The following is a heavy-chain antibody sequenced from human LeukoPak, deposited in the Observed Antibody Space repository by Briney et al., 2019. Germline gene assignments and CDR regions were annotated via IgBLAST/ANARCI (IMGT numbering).Heavy chain of an antibody. Sequence: SVKVSCKASGGTFSSYAISWVRQAPGQGLEWMGGIIPIFGTANYAQKFQGRVTITADESTSTAYMELSSLRSEDTAVYYCARVPRYSSGWYGTLLFDPWGQGTLVTVSS. D-gene: IGHD6-19*01. CDR1: GGTFSSYA. CDR2: IIPIFGTA. V-gene: IGHV1-69*13. CDR3: ARVPRYSSGWYGTLLFDP. J-gene: IGHJ5*02.